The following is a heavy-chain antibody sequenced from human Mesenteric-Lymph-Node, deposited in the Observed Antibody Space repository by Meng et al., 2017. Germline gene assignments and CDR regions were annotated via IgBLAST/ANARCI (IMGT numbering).Heavy chain of an antibody. J-gene: IGHJ6*02. D-gene: IGHD3-16*01. CDR3: ARDAVRYYNWDYYYYGMDV. CDR1: GFTFSSYW. CDR2: INSDGSST. V-gene: IGHV3-74*01. Sequence: GESLKISCAASGFTFSSYWMHWVRQAPGKGLVWVSRINSDGSSTSYADSVKGRFTISRDNAKNTLYLQMNSLRAEDTAVYYCARDAVRYYNWDYYYYGMDVWGQGTTVTVSS.